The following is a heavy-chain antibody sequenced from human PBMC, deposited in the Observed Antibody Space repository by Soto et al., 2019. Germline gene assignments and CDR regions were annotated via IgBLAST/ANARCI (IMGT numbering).Heavy chain of an antibody. CDR2: IYYSGST. J-gene: IGHJ4*02. Sequence: SETLSLTCTVSGGSISSSSYYWGWLRQPPGKGLEWIGYIYYSGSTYYNPSLKSRVTISVDTSKNQFSLKLSSVTAADTAVYYCARAKFEYQARYYFDYWGQGTLVTVSS. D-gene: IGHD6-6*01. CDR1: GGSISSSSYY. V-gene: IGHV4-39*07. CDR3: ARAKFEYQARYYFDY.